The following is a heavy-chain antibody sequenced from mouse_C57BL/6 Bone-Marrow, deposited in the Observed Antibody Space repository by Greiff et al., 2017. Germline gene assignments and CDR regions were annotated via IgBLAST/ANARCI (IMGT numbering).Heavy chain of an antibody. D-gene: IGHD1-1*01. Sequence: EVMLVESGGDLVKPGGSLKLSCAASGFTFSSYGMSWVRQTPDKRLEWVATISSGGSYTYYPDSVKGRFTISRDNAKNTLYLQMSSLKSEDTAMYYCARNNYDGSSYPYYAMDYWGQGTSVTVSS. CDR2: ISSGGSYT. CDR1: GFTFSSYG. V-gene: IGHV5-6*02. CDR3: ARNNYDGSSYPYYAMDY. J-gene: IGHJ4*01.